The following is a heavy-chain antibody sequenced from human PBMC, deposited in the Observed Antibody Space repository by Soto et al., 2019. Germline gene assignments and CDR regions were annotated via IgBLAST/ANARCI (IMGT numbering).Heavy chain of an antibody. CDR3: ASRARYSSTSCAFDI. D-gene: IGHD2-2*01. V-gene: IGHV5-51*01. CDR1: GYSFTNYW. Sequence: PGESLKISCKGSGYSFTNYWIGWVRPLPGKGLEWMGIIYPDDSDTSYSPSFQGQVTISADKSITTAYLQWSSLKASDTAMYYCASRARYSSTSCAFDIWGQGTMVTVSS. J-gene: IGHJ3*02. CDR2: IYPDDSDT.